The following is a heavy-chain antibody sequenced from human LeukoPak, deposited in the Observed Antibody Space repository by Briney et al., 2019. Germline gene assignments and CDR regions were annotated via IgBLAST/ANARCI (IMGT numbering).Heavy chain of an antibody. CDR2: ISGSGGST. CDR1: GFTFSSYA. CDR3: AKVSRPRYSGTREIDY. Sequence: GGSLRHSCAASGFTFSSYAMSWVRQAPGKGLEWVSPISGSGGSTYYADSVKGRFTISRDNSKNPLYLQMNSLRAEDTAVYCCAKVSRPRYSGTREIDYWGQGTLVTASS. V-gene: IGHV3-23*01. J-gene: IGHJ4*02. D-gene: IGHD1-26*01.